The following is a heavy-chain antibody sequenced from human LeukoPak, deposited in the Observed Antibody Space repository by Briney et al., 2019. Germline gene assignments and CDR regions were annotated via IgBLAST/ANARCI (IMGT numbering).Heavy chain of an antibody. CDR1: GGTFSSYA. CDR3: ARDRKPDGDYYFDY. V-gene: IGHV1-69*11. J-gene: IGHJ4*02. CDR2: IIPILGTA. D-gene: IGHD4-17*01. Sequence: SVKVSCKASGGTFSSYAISWVRQAPGQGLEWMGRIIPILGTANYAQKFQGRVTITTDESTSTAYMELSSLRSEDTAVYYCARDRKPDGDYYFDYWGQGTLVTVSS.